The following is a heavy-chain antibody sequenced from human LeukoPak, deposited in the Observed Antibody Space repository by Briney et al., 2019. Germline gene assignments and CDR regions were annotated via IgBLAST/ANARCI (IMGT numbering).Heavy chain of an antibody. CDR3: ARQSGGIAVNFDY. CDR1: GGTFSSYA. CDR2: IIPIFGTA. Sequence: SVKVSCKASGGTFSSYAISWVRQAPGQGFEWMGGIIPIFGTANYAQKFQGRVTITADESTSTAYMELSSLRSEDTAVYYCARQSGGIAVNFDYWGQGTLVTVSS. D-gene: IGHD6-19*01. J-gene: IGHJ4*02. V-gene: IGHV1-69*13.